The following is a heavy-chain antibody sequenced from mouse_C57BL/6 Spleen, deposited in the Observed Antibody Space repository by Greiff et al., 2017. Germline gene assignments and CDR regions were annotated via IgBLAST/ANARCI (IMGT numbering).Heavy chain of an antibody. CDR2: IDPENGDT. J-gene: IGHJ1*03. V-gene: IGHV14-4*01. Sequence: EVQLQQSGAELVRPGASVKLSCTASGFNIKDDYMHWVKQRPEQGLEWIGWIDPENGDTEYASKFQGKATITADTSSNTAYLQLSSLTSEDTAVYYCTREVREYFDVWGTGTTVTVSS. CDR3: TREVREYFDV. CDR1: GFNIKDDY.